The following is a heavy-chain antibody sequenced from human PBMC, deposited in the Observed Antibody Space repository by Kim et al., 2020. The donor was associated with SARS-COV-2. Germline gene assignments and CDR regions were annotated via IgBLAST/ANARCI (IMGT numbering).Heavy chain of an antibody. CDR3: ARDLGGGSCY. D-gene: IGHD2-15*01. Sequence: GVSLRLSCAASGFTFSSYSMNWVRQAPGKGLEWVSYISSSSSTIYYADSVKGRFTISRDNAKNSLYLQMNSLRAEDTAVYYCARDLGGGSCYWGQGTLVTVSS. J-gene: IGHJ4*02. V-gene: IGHV3-48*01. CDR1: GFTFSSYS. CDR2: ISSSSSTI.